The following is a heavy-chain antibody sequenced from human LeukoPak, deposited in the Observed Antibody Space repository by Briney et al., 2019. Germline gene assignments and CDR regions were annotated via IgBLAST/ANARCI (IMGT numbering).Heavy chain of an antibody. D-gene: IGHD2-8*02. CDR1: GFTFTTYW. Sequence: PGGSLRLSCAASGFTFTTYWVSWIRQAPGKGLEWVANINQDGTDKYYVDSVKGRFTFSRDNAQNSLYLQMSSLRVEDTAVYYCVTYSTGLYKGLEFWGQGTQVTVSS. V-gene: IGHV3-7*03. J-gene: IGHJ4*02. CDR2: INQDGTDK. CDR3: VTYSTGLYKGLEF.